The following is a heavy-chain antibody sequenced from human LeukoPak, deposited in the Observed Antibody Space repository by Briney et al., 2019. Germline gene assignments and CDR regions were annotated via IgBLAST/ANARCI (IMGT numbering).Heavy chain of an antibody. D-gene: IGHD2-2*01. CDR3: ARPGGRYCSSTSCSRVEYYFDY. Sequence: SETLSLTCTVSGGSISSSSYYWGWIRQPPGKGLEWIGSIYYRGSTYYNPSLKSRVTISVDTSKNQFSLKQSSVTAADTAVYYCARPGGRYCSSTSCSRVEYYFDYWGQGTLVTVSS. J-gene: IGHJ4*02. CDR1: GGSISSSSYY. CDR2: IYYRGST. V-gene: IGHV4-39*01.